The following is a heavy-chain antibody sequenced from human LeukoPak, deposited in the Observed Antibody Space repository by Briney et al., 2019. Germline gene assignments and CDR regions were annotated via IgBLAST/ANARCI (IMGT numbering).Heavy chain of an antibody. CDR3: ARGGYDILTGFLRAFDI. J-gene: IGHJ3*02. D-gene: IGHD3-9*01. CDR2: IYYSGST. CDR1: GGSISSYY. V-gene: IGHV4-59*01. Sequence: SETLSLTCTVSGGSISSYYWSWIRQPPGKGLEWIGYIYYSGSTNYNPSLKSRVTISVDTSKNQFSLKLSSVTAADTAVYYCARGGYDILTGFLRAFDIWGQGTMVTVSS.